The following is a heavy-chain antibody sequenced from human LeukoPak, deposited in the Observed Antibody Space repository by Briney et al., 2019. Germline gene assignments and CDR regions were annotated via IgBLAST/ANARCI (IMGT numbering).Heavy chain of an antibody. D-gene: IGHD1-26*01. CDR1: GYSFTSYY. CDR2: INPSGSSA. J-gene: IGHJ5*02. V-gene: IGHV1-46*01. CDR3: ARDNSVGETAWWFDP. Sequence: EASVKVSCKASGYSFTSYYMHWVRQAPGQGLEWMGFINPSGSSAAYAQKFQGRLTMTRDMFTSTDYMELTSLTSDGTAVYYCARDNSVGETAWWFDPWGQGTLVTVSS.